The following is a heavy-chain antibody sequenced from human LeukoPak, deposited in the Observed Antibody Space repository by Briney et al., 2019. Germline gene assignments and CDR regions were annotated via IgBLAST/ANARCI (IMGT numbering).Heavy chain of an antibody. CDR2: ISGSGGST. Sequence: GGSLRLSCAASGFTFSNYAMSWVRQAPGKGLEWVSAISGSGGSTYYADSVKGRFTISRDNSKNTLYLQMNSLRAEDTAVYYCAKGLAVAANNLIDYWGQGTLVTVSS. CDR3: AKGLAVAANNLIDY. V-gene: IGHV3-23*01. D-gene: IGHD6-19*01. J-gene: IGHJ4*02. CDR1: GFTFSNYA.